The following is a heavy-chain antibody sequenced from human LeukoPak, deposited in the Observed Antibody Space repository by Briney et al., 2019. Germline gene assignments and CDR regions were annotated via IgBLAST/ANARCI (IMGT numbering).Heavy chain of an antibody. CDR2: IYYSGST. D-gene: IGHD3-22*01. CDR3: ARNYYDSSGYYYPDY. CDR1: GGSISSYY. V-gene: IGHV4-59*01. J-gene: IGHJ4*02. Sequence: SETLSLTCTVSGGSISSYYWSWIRQPPGKGLEWIGYIYYSGSTNYNPSLKSRVTISVDTSKNQFSLKLSSVTAEDTAVYYCARNYYDSSGYYYPDYWGQGTLVTVSS.